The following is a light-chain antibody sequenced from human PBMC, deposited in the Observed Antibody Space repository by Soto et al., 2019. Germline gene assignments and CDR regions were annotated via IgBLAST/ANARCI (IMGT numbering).Light chain of an antibody. V-gene: IGKV1-6*01. J-gene: IGKJ1*01. Sequence: IQLTQSPSSLSASVGDRVTITCPASQDIRSALGWYQQKPGKVPKLLIYAASTLQSGVPSRFSGSRSGTDFTLTISSLQPEDFATYYCLLDFSYFWAFGQGTKVDIK. CDR3: LLDFSYFWA. CDR2: AAS. CDR1: QDIRSA.